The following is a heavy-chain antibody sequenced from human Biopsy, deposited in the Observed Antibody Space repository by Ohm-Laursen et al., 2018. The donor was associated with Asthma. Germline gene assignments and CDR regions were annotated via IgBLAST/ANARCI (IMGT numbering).Heavy chain of an antibody. V-gene: IGHV3-53*01. CDR2: INSGGTS. Sequence: SLRLSCSASGFAVSSDHMIWVRQAPGKGLEWVSVINSGGTSHTADSVRGRFTISRDYSKNTLYLQMHSLRAEETAVYYCARGDSSNWSHYYFDYWGQGTLVTVSS. CDR3: ARGDSSNWSHYYFDY. D-gene: IGHD3-22*01. J-gene: IGHJ4*02. CDR1: GFAVSSDH.